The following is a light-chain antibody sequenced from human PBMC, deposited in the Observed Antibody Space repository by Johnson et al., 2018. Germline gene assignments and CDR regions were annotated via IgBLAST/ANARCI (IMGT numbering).Light chain of an antibody. CDR1: SSNIGNNY. CDR3: GTWDSSLSAGNV. J-gene: IGLJ1*01. Sequence: QSVLTQPPSVSAAPGQKVTISCSGSSSNIGNNYVSWYQQLPGTATKLLIYENNKRPSGIPDRFYGSKSGTSATLGITGLQTGDEADYYCGTWDSSLSAGNVFGTGTKVTVL. V-gene: IGLV1-51*02. CDR2: ENN.